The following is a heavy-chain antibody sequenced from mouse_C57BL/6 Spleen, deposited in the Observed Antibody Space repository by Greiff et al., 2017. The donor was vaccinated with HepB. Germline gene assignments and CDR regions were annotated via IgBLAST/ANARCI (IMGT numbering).Heavy chain of an antibody. CDR3: ARWEVVAYYFDY. CDR2: ISSGGSYT. J-gene: IGHJ2*01. D-gene: IGHD1-1*01. CDR1: GFTFSSYG. V-gene: IGHV5-6*01. Sequence: EVKVVESGGDLVKPGGSLKLSCAASGFTFSSYGMSWVRQTPDKRLEWVATISSGGSYTYYPDSVKGRFTISRDNAKNTLYLQMSSLKSEDTAMYYCARWEVVAYYFDYWGQGTTLTVSS.